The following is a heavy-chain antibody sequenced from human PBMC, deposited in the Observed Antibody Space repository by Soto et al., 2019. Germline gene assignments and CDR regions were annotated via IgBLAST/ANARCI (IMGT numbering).Heavy chain of an antibody. Sequence: GGSLRLSCAASGFTFSTSWMHLVRQAAGKGLVWVSRIKSDASTTNYADSVKGRFTISRDNAKNTLYLQMDSLTVEDTAVYYCARGPTGRCAYDFWGQATLVTGSS. J-gene: IGHJ4*02. CDR2: IKSDASTT. D-gene: IGHD1-1*01. CDR1: GFTFSTSW. CDR3: ARGPTGRCAYDF. V-gene: IGHV3-74*01.